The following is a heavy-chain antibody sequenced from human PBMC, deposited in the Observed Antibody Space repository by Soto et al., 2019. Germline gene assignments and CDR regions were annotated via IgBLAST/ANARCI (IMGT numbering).Heavy chain of an antibody. V-gene: IGHV3-23*01. CDR3: AKGIGPSSWSLFDY. CDR1: GFTFRDYG. D-gene: IGHD6-13*01. CDR2: ISGSGGST. J-gene: IGHJ4*02. Sequence: GGSQRLSCTASGFTFRDYGMNWVRQAPGKGLEWVSAISGSGGSTYYADSVKGRFTISRDNSKNTLYLQMNSLRAEDTAVYYCAKGIGPSSWSLFDYWGQGTQVTVSS.